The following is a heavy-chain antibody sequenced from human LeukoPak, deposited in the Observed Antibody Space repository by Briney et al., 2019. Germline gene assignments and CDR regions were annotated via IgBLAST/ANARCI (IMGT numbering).Heavy chain of an antibody. D-gene: IGHD3-22*01. J-gene: IGHJ4*02. V-gene: IGHV3-30*02. CDR3: ARSHVHSSGYYPAGFDY. CDR1: GFTFSRCG. Sequence: AGGSLRLSCAASGFTFSRCGMHWVRQAPGKGLEWVAFIRYDGSNKYYAYSVKGRFTISRDNSKNTLYLQMNSLRAEDTAVYYCARSHVHSSGYYPAGFDYWGQGTLVTVSS. CDR2: IRYDGSNK.